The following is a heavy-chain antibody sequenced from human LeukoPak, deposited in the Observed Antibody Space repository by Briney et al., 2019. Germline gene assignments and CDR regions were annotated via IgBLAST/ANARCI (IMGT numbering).Heavy chain of an antibody. V-gene: IGHV4-59*02. D-gene: IGHD3-22*01. J-gene: IGHJ4*02. CDR3: ARAGVNYYDSSGFGY. CDR2: VDYNGGT. CDR1: GGSVSSSH. Sequence: PSETLSLTCSVSGGSVSSSHWNWVRQPPGKGLEWIGNVDYNGGTKYNPSLRSRVTMSVDTSKNQFSLKLSSVTAADTAVYYCARAGVNYYDSSGFGYWGQGTLVTVSS.